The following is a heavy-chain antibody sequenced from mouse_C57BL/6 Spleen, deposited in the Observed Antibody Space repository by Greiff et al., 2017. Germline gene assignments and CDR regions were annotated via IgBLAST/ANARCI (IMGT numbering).Heavy chain of an antibody. CDR2: IYWDVDK. Sequence: QVTLKESGPGILQSSQTLSLTCSFSGFSLSTSGMGVSWIRQPSGKGLEWLAHIYWDVDKRYNPSLKSRLTISKDTSRNQVFLKITSVDTADTATYYCAAGVTSWFAYWGQGTLVTVSA. CDR3: AAGVTSWFAY. CDR1: GFSLSTSGMG. V-gene: IGHV8-12*01. D-gene: IGHD2-2*01. J-gene: IGHJ3*01.